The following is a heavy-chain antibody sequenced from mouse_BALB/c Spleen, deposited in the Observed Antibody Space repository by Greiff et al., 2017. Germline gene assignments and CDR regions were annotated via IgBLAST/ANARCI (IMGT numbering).Heavy chain of an antibody. CDR3: TRLRGYYAMDY. V-gene: IGHV1-69*02. J-gene: IGHJ4*01. CDR1: GYTFTSYW. Sequence: QVQLQQPGAELVRPGASVKLSCKASGYTFTSYWINWVKQRPGQGLEWIGNIYPSDSYTNYNQKFKDKATLTVDKSSSTAYMQLSSPTSEDSAVYYCTRLRGYYAMDYWGQGTSVTVSS. CDR2: IYPSDSYT.